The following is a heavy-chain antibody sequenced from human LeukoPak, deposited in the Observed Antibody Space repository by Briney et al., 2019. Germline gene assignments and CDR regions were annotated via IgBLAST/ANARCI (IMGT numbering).Heavy chain of an antibody. CDR1: GFTFSRYW. J-gene: IGHJ4*02. Sequence: SGGSLRLSCAASGFTFSRYWMSWVRQAPGKGLGWVANIKQDGSEKYYVGSVKGRFTISRDNAKNSLYLQMNSLGAEDTAVYYCARARDGLFDYWGQGTLVTVSS. CDR2: IKQDGSEK. V-gene: IGHV3-7*01. CDR3: ARARDGLFDY. D-gene: IGHD2-21*01.